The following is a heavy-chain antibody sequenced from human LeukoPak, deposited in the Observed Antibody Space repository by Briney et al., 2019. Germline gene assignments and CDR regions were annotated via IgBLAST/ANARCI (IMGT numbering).Heavy chain of an antibody. J-gene: IGHJ4*02. Sequence: PGRSLRLSCAASGFTFSSYGMHWVRQAPGKGLEWVAVIWYDGSNKYYADSVKGRFTISRDNSKNTLYLQMNSLIAEETAVYYCARDRIEGATPRYYFDYWGQGTLVTVSS. D-gene: IGHD1-26*01. CDR2: IWYDGSNK. CDR1: GFTFSSYG. CDR3: ARDRIEGATPRYYFDY. V-gene: IGHV3-33*01.